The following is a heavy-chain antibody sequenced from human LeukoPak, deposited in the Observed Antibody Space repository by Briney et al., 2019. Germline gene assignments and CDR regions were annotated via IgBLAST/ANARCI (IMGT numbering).Heavy chain of an antibody. J-gene: IGHJ4*02. CDR3: AKDVRIAVTWFDY. D-gene: IGHD6-19*01. Sequence: HPGRSLRLSCAASGFTFSSYGMHWVRQAPGKGLEWVAVISYDGSSKYYADSVMGRFTISRDNSKNTLYLQMNSLRAEDTAVYYCAKDVRIAVTWFDYWGQGTPVTVSS. V-gene: IGHV3-30*18. CDR1: GFTFSSYG. CDR2: ISYDGSSK.